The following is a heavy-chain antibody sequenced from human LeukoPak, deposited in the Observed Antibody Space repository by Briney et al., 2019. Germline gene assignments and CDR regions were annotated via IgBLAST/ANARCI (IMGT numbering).Heavy chain of an antibody. J-gene: IGHJ4*02. CDR3: ARSSTYYDFLSGLN. D-gene: IGHD3-3*01. Sequence: GGSLRLSCAASGFTFSSYAMSWVRQAPGKGLEGFSAISGSGGSTYYADSVKGRFTISRDNSKNTLYLQMNSLRAEDTAVYYCARSSTYYDFLSGLNWGQGTLVTVSS. V-gene: IGHV3-23*01. CDR2: ISGSGGST. CDR1: GFTFSSYA.